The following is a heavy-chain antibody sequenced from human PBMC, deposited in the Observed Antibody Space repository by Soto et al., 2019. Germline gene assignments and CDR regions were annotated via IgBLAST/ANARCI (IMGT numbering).Heavy chain of an antibody. CDR2: ISGSGNSA. V-gene: IGHV3-23*01. D-gene: IGHD2-2*03. CDR3: ARGPLDIVVVPAVLRVDY. J-gene: IGHJ4*02. CDR1: GFTFSSYA. Sequence: EVQLLDSGGGLVQPGGSLRLSCAASGFTFSSYAMSWVRQAPGKGLEWVSVISGSGNSAYYADSVKGRFTISRDNSKNTLYLQMNSLRAEDTAVYYCARGPLDIVVVPAVLRVDYWGQGTLVTVSS.